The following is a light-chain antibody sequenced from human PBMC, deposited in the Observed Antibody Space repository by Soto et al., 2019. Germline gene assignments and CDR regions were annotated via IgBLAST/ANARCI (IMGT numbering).Light chain of an antibody. Sequence: DIEMTQSPSSLSASVGDRVTITCQASQDISNYLNSYQQKPGKDPKLLIYDASNLETGVPSRLSGSGSGTDFTFTISSLQPEDIATYYCQQYDNLPRTFGGGTKVEIK. CDR2: DAS. V-gene: IGKV1-33*01. CDR1: QDISNY. J-gene: IGKJ4*01. CDR3: QQYDNLPRT.